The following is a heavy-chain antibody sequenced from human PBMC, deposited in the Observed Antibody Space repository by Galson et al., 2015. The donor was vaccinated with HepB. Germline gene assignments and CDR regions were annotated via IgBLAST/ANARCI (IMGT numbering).Heavy chain of an antibody. CDR2: ISADSGNT. D-gene: IGHD4-23*01. Sequence: QSGAEVKKPGASVKVSCKASDYTFTSYGISWVRQAPGQGLEWMGWISADSGNTNYAQKIQGRVTMTTDTPTSTAYMELRSLRSDDTAVYYCVRDPYGGFLLWDWSQGTLVTVSS. V-gene: IGHV1-18*01. CDR1: DYTFTSYG. J-gene: IGHJ4*01. CDR3: VRDPYGGFLLWD.